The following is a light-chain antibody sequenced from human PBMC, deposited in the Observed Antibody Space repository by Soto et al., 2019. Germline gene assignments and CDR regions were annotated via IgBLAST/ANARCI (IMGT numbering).Light chain of an antibody. V-gene: IGLV2-14*03. CDR1: SGDVGGYNF. CDR3: CSYTSSSTHV. CDR2: DVN. Sequence: QSALTQPASVSGSPGRSITISGTGTSGDVGGYNFVSWYQQHPGKFPKLMIFDVNRRPSGVSDRVSGSKSGNTASLTISGLQAEDEGDYYCCSYTSSSTHVFGSGTKVTVL. J-gene: IGLJ1*01.